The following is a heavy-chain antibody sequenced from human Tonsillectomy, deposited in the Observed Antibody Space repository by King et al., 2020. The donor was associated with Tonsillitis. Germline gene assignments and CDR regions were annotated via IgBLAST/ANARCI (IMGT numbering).Heavy chain of an antibody. CDR1: RYTFTGYY. CDR3: ARGGSSTSLNYYYGMDV. V-gene: IGHV1-2*02. Sequence: VQLVQSGAEVKKPGASVKVSCKASRYTFTGYYMHWVRQAPGQGLEWMGWINPNSGGTNYAQKFKGRVTMTRDTSISTAYMELSRLRSDDTAVYYCARGGSSTSLNYYYGMDVWGQGTTVTVSS. CDR2: INPNSGGT. D-gene: IGHD3-16*01. J-gene: IGHJ6*02.